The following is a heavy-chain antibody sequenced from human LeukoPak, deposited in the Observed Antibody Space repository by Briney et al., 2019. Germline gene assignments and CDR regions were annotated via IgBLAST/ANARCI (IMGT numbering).Heavy chain of an antibody. CDR3: ARDVAIGVVVTATPFDY. V-gene: IGHV1-18*04. Sequence: GASVKVSCKPSGYTFTSYGISWVRQDPGQGLEWMGWISAYNGNTNYAQKLQGRVTMTTDTSTSTAYMELRSLRSDDTAVYYCARDVAIGVVVTATPFDYWGQGTLVTVSS. CDR1: GYTFTSYG. J-gene: IGHJ4*02. D-gene: IGHD2-21*02. CDR2: ISAYNGNT.